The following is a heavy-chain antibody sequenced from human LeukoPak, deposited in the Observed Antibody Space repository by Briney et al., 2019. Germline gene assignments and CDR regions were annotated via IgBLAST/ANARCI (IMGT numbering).Heavy chain of an antibody. J-gene: IGHJ4*02. CDR3: VREDSSGWYGYYFDF. CDR1: GGSISSSSYY. D-gene: IGHD6-19*01. V-gene: IGHV4-39*07. CDR2: IYYSGST. Sequence: PSETLSPTCTVSGGSISSSSYYWGWIRQPPGKGLEWIGFIYYSGSTNYNPSLKSRATMSVDTSKNQFSLKLTSVTAADTALYYCVREDSSGWYGYYFDFWGQGTLVTVSS.